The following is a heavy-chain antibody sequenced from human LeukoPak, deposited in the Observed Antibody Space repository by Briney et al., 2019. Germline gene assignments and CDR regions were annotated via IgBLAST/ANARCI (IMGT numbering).Heavy chain of an antibody. CDR1: GYSFTSYW. Sequence: GESLKISCKGSGYSFTSYWIGWVRQMPGKGLEWMGIIYPGDSDTRYSPSFQGQVTISADKSISTAYLQWSSLKASDTAMYYCARHDFWRGSGSVFGYWGQGTLVTVSS. J-gene: IGHJ4*02. CDR3: ARHDFWRGSGSVFGY. D-gene: IGHD3-3*01. V-gene: IGHV5-51*01. CDR2: IYPGDSDT.